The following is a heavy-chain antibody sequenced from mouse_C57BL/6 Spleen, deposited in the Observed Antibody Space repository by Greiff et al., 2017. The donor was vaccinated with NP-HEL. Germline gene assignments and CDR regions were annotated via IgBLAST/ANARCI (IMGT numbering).Heavy chain of an antibody. CDR2: IYPGDGDT. CDR1: GYAFSSSW. V-gene: IGHV1-82*01. J-gene: IGHJ4*01. Sequence: VQLVESGPELVKPGASVKISCKASGYAFSSSWMNWVKQRPGKGLEWIGRIYPGDGDTNYNGKFKGKATLTADKSSSTAYMQLSSLTSEDSAVYFCARTYGSSYYYAMDYWGQGTSVTVSS. CDR3: ARTYGSSYYYAMDY. D-gene: IGHD1-1*01.